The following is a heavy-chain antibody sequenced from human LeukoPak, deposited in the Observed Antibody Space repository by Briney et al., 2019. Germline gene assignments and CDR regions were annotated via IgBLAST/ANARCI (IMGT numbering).Heavy chain of an antibody. D-gene: IGHD1-26*01. CDR2: IWYDGSVT. V-gene: IGHV3-33*01. Sequence: GGSLRLSCAASGFSVNGYGMHWVRQPPGKGLGWVAIIWYDGSVTYYEDSVKGRFTISRDNSKSTLYLQMVSLRAEDTAVYYCARHGSGRNNFDPLDHWGQGTLVTVSS. CDR3: ARHGSGRNNFDPLDH. J-gene: IGHJ4*02. CDR1: GFSVNGYG.